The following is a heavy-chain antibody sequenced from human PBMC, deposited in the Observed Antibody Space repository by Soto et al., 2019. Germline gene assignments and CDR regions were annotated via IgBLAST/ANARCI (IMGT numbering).Heavy chain of an antibody. J-gene: IGHJ4*02. Sequence: QITLKESGLALVKPTQTLTLTCTFSGFSLSTSGLGVGWIRQPPGKALEWLALIYWDDDKRYRPSLRSRLTITKDTSKNQVVLTMTNMEPVDTATYYCARRVQPRIFNYWGQGTLVTVSS. CDR3: ARRVQPRIFNY. V-gene: IGHV2-5*02. CDR1: GFSLSTSGLG. CDR2: IYWDDDK.